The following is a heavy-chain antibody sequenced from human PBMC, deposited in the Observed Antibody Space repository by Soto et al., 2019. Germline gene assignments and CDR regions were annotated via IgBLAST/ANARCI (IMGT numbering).Heavy chain of an antibody. Sequence: EVQLVESGGGLVQPGGSLRLSCAASGFTFSGYSMSWVRQAPGKGLXWVANIKEDGSEQYYVDSLKGRFTISRDNAKSSLNLQMYSLRAEDTAVYYCARVRIYGGTPPDYYRYMDVWGKGTTVIVSS. CDR3: ARVRIYGGTPPDYYRYMDV. V-gene: IGHV3-7*01. CDR2: IKEDGSEQ. J-gene: IGHJ6*03. CDR1: GFTFSGYS. D-gene: IGHD1-1*01.